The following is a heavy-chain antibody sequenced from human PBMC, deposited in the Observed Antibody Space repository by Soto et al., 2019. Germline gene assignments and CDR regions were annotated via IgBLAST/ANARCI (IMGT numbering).Heavy chain of an antibody. CDR3: ARVLTYYYDSSGYYLFDC. D-gene: IGHD3-22*01. V-gene: IGHV1-18*04. J-gene: IGHJ4*02. Sequence: ASVKVSCKASGYTFTSYGISWVRQAPGQGLEWMGWISAYNGNTNYAQKLQGRVTMTTDTSTSTAYMELRSLRSDDTAVYYCARVLTYYYDSSGYYLFDCWGQGTLVTVSS. CDR2: ISAYNGNT. CDR1: GYTFTSYG.